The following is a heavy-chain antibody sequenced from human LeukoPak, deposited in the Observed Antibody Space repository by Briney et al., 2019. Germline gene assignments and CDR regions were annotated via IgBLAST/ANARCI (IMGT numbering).Heavy chain of an antibody. CDR2: IIPISGTA. J-gene: IGHJ5*02. V-gene: IGHV1-69*13. CDR3: ARAYTLGYCTNGVCFTFDP. CDR1: GGTFSSYA. Sequence: ASVKVSCKAPGGTFSSYAISWVRQAPGQGLEWMGGIIPISGTANYAQKFQGRVTITADESTSTAYMELSSLRSEDTAVYYCARAYTLGYCTNGVCFTFDPWGQGTLVTVSS. D-gene: IGHD2-8*01.